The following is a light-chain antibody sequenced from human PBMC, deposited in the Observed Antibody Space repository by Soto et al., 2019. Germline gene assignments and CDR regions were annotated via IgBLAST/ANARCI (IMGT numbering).Light chain of an antibody. CDR1: QSVSSY. Sequence: EFVLTQSPATLSLSPGERATLSCRASQSVSSYLAWYRQKPGQAPRLLIYDISNRATGIPGRCSGSGSGTDFTRTISSLEPEDFAVYYCQQRGTFGGGTKVEIK. J-gene: IGKJ4*02. CDR2: DIS. CDR3: QQRGT. V-gene: IGKV3-11*01.